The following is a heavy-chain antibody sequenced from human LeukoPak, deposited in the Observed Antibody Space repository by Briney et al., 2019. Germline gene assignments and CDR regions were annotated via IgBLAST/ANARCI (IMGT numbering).Heavy chain of an antibody. V-gene: IGHV3-30*02. CDR1: GFTFSNYG. Sequence: GGSLRLSCAASGFTFSNYGMHWVRQAPGKGLEWVAYTSADARFIRYADSVKGRFTASRDNFKSTLYLQMNGLRADDTAVYYCAKDGSWSYTDWGQGTLVTVSS. D-gene: IGHD3-10*01. J-gene: IGHJ4*02. CDR2: TSADARFI. CDR3: AKDGSWSYTD.